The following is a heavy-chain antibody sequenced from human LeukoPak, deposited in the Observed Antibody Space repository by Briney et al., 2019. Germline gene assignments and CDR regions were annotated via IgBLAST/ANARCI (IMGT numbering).Heavy chain of an antibody. Sequence: SETLSLTCTVSGGSIGSSSYYWGWIRQPPGTGLEWLGSIYYSGSTNYNPSLKSRVTISVDTSKNQFSLKLSSVPAADTAVYYCARDIAAAGGGFDYWGQGTLVTVSS. CDR2: IYYSGST. J-gene: IGHJ4*02. CDR1: GGSIGSSSYY. D-gene: IGHD6-13*01. V-gene: IGHV4-39*07. CDR3: ARDIAAAGGGFDY.